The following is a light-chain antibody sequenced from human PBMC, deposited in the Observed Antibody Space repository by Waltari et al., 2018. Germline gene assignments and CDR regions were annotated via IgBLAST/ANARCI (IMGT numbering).Light chain of an antibody. V-gene: IGLV3-21*01. CDR1: NIESKS. Sequence: SYVLTQPPSVSVAPGETARITCGGNNIESKSVHWYRQRPGQAPVVVISYDNDRAAGMLVRFSCSNSGNTATLTISRVEAGDEADYCCQVWDANTDPGVFGTGTEVTVL. CDR3: QVWDANTDPGV. J-gene: IGLJ1*01. CDR2: YDN.